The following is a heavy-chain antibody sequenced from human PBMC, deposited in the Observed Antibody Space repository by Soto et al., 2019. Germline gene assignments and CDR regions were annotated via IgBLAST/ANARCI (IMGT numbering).Heavy chain of an antibody. CDR1: GYTFTSYG. CDR3: ARGPHSSSWYNWFDP. D-gene: IGHD6-13*01. V-gene: IGHV1-18*01. Sequence: ASVKVSCKASGYTFTSYGISWVRQAPGQGLEWMGWISAYNGNTNYAQKLQGRVTMTTDTSTSTAYMELSSLRSEDTAVYYCARGPHSSSWYNWFDPWGQGTLVTVSS. CDR2: ISAYNGNT. J-gene: IGHJ5*02.